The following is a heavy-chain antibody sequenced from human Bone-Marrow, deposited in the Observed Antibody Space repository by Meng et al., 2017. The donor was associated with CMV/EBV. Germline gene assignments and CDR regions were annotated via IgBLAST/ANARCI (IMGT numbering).Heavy chain of an antibody. Sequence: GESLKISCAASGFTFSDFYLGWIRQAPGKGLEWVSYISNSGRDIYYAGSVKGRFTIPRDNAKNSLYLQMNSLRAEDTAVYYCARDFVTTTVYYYYGMDVWGQGTTVTVSS. CDR3: ARDFVTTTVYYYYGMDV. CDR2: ISNSGRDI. D-gene: IGHD4-17*01. V-gene: IGHV3-11*04. CDR1: GFTFSDFY. J-gene: IGHJ6*02.